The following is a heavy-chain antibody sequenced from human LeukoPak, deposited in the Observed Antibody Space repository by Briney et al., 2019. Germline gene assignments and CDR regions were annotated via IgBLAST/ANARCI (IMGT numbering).Heavy chain of an antibody. D-gene: IGHD3-22*01. CDR1: GFTFSDYY. V-gene: IGHV3-11*01. Sequence: PGGSLRLSCAASGFTFSDYYMSWIRQAPGKALEWVSYVSSGSSTIYYADSVKGRFTVSRDNGKRSLYLHMNSLRAEDTAVYYCAKDGGGYYTWAFDYWGQGTLVTVSS. CDR3: AKDGGGYYTWAFDY. CDR2: VSSGSSTI. J-gene: IGHJ4*02.